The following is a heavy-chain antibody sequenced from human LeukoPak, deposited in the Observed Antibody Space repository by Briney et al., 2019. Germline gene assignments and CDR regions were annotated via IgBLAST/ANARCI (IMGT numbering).Heavy chain of an antibody. V-gene: IGHV3-30*18. J-gene: IGHJ6*03. CDR2: ISYDGSNK. CDR1: GFTFSSYG. Sequence: PGGSLRLSCAASGFTFSSYGMHWVRQAPGKGLEWVAVISYDGSNKYYADSVKGRFTISRDNSKNTLYLQMNSLRAEDTAVYYCAKDGLQLGYYYMDVWGKGTTVTVSS. CDR3: AKDGLQLGYYYMDV. D-gene: IGHD5-24*01.